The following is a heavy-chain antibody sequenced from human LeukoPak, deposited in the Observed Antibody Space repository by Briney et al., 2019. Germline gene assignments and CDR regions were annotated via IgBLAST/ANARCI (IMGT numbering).Heavy chain of an antibody. D-gene: IGHD3-3*01. V-gene: IGHV4-61*02. CDR1: GGSISSGSYY. Sequence: SQTLSLTCTVSGGSISSGSYYWSWIRQPAGKGLEWIGRIYTSGSTNYNPSLKSRVTISVDTSKNQFSLKLSSVTAADTAVYYCARVMYYDFWSGYMDVWGKGTTVTVSS. J-gene: IGHJ6*03. CDR3: ARVMYYDFWSGYMDV. CDR2: IYTSGST.